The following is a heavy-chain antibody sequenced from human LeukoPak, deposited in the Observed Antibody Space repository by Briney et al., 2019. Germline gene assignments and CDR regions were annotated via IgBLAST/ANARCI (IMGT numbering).Heavy chain of an antibody. CDR2: INTDGRNT. V-gene: IGHV3-74*01. CDR3: ARVGKSGSYYYFDY. J-gene: IGHJ4*02. CDR1: GFIFSTYW. Sequence: GGSLRLSCAASGFIFSTYWMYWVRQAPGKGLVWVSRINTDGRNTGYADSVKGRFTISRDNAKNTLYLQMTILTAEDTAVYYCARVGKSGSYYYFDYWGQGTLVTVSS. D-gene: IGHD1-26*01.